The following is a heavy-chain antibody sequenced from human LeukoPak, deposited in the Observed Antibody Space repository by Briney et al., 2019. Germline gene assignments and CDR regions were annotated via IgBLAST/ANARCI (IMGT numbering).Heavy chain of an antibody. D-gene: IGHD3-22*01. CDR3: ARGMLGYYYDSSGYMDY. Sequence: ASVKVSCKASGYTFTSYYMHWVRQAPGQGLEWMGIINPSGGSTSYAQKFQGRVTMTRDTSTSTVYMELSSLRSEDTAVYYCARGMLGYYYDSSGYMDYWGQGTLVTVSS. V-gene: IGHV1-46*01. CDR2: INPSGGST. CDR1: GYTFTSYY. J-gene: IGHJ4*02.